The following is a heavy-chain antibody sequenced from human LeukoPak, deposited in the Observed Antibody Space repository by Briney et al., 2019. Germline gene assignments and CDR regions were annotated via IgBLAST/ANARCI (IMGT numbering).Heavy chain of an antibody. CDR3: ASPLYYGDSVVRLAY. CDR1: GLSFSTFA. Sequence: GGSLRLSCAASGLSFSTFAMSWVRQGPARGLEWVSSIRGNGETFYADSVRGRFTLSSDSFRNTVYLQLNNLRVEDTAVYYCASPLYYGDSVVRLAYWGQGALVTVSA. D-gene: IGHD4-17*01. V-gene: IGHV3-23*01. CDR2: IRGNGET. J-gene: IGHJ4*02.